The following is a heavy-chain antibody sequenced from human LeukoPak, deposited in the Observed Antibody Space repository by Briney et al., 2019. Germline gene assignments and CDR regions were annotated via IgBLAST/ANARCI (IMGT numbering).Heavy chain of an antibody. Sequence: GGSLRLSCAASGFTFDDYAMHWVRQAPGKGLEWVSGISWNSGSIGYADSVKGRFTISRDNAKNSLYLQMNSLRAEDTALYYCAKDFAGDRDYWGQGTLVTVSS. CDR3: AKDFAGDRDY. CDR2: ISWNSGSI. J-gene: IGHJ4*02. D-gene: IGHD4-17*01. V-gene: IGHV3-9*01. CDR1: GFTFDDYA.